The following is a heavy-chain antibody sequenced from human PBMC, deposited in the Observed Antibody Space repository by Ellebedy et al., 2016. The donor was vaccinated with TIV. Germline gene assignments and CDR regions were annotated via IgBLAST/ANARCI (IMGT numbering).Heavy chain of an antibody. CDR1: GFTFTTYA. D-gene: IGHD2-2*01. CDR2: ISADGVTT. J-gene: IGHJ5*02. CDR3: AKIGPRDCTSTSCWFDP. Sequence: GGSLRLSXAASGFTFTTYAMGWVRQAPGKGLDWVSAISADGVTTFYADSVTGRFTISRDNSKNTLLLQMNSLRAEDTAIYYCAKIGPRDCTSTSCWFDPWGQGTLVTVSS. V-gene: IGHV3-23*01.